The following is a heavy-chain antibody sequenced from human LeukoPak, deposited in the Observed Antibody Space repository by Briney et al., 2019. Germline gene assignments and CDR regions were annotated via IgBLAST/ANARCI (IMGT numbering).Heavy chain of an antibody. V-gene: IGHV3-21*01. J-gene: IGHJ4*02. CDR2: ISSSSTYI. D-gene: IGHD2-15*01. CDR1: GFTFSSYT. Sequence: GGSLRLSCAASGFTFSSYTMNWVRQAPGKGLEWVSSISSSSTYIYYADSVKGRFTISRDNAKNSLYLQMNSLRAEDTAVYYCARATRGVASDFDYWGQGTLVTVSS. CDR3: ARATRGVASDFDY.